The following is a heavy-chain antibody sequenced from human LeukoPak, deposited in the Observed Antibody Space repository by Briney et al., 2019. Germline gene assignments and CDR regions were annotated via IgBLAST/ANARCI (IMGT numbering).Heavy chain of an antibody. Sequence: SETLSLTCTVSGGSISSYYWSWIRQPAGKGLEWIGRIYTSGSTNYNPSLKSRVTMSVDTSKNQFSLKLSFVTAADTAVYYCAVYGIAVAGKGNWFDPWGQGTLVTVSS. D-gene: IGHD6-19*01. CDR2: IYTSGST. J-gene: IGHJ5*02. CDR1: GGSISSYY. V-gene: IGHV4-4*07. CDR3: AVYGIAVAGKGNWFDP.